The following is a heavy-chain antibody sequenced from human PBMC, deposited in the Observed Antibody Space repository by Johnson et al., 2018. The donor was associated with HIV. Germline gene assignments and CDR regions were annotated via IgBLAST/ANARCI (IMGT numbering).Heavy chain of an antibody. CDR3: TNPDTAMATGAFDI. CDR2: IKSKTDGGTT. CDR1: GFTFSNAW. D-gene: IGHD5-18*01. Sequence: MQLVESGGGLVQPGGSLRLSCAASGFTFSNAWMNWVRQAPGKGLEWVGRIKSKTDGGTTDYAAPVKGRFTISRDDSKNTLYLQMNSLKTEDTAVYYCTNPDTAMATGAFDIWGQGTMVTVSS. J-gene: IGHJ3*02. V-gene: IGHV3-15*01.